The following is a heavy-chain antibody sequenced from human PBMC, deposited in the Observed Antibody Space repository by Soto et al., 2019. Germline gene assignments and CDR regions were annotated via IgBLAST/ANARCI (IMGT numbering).Heavy chain of an antibody. CDR2: ISAYNGNT. CDR1: GYTFTSYG. V-gene: IGHV1-18*01. J-gene: IGHJ6*02. D-gene: IGHD3-10*01. Sequence: ASVKVSCKASGYTFTSYGISWVRQAPGQGLEWMGWISAYNGNTNYAQKLQGRVTMTADTSTSTAYMELRSLRSDDTAVYYCARDEDEWGFGRPNGMDVWGQGTTVTVSS. CDR3: ARDEDEWGFGRPNGMDV.